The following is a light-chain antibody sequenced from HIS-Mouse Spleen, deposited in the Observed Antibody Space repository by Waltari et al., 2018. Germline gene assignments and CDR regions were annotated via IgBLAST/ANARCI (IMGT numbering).Light chain of an antibody. CDR3: QQYGSSRT. CDR2: GAS. J-gene: IGKJ1*01. CDR1: QSVSSSY. Sequence: EIVLTQSPGTLSLSHGERATLSCRASQSVSSSYLAWYQQKPGQAPRLLIYGASSRATGIPDRFSGSGSGTDFTLTISRLEPEDFAVYYCQQYGSSRTFGQGTKVEIK. V-gene: IGKV3-20*01.